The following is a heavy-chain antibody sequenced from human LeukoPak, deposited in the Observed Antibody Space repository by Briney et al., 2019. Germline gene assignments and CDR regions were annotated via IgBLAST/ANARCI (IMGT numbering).Heavy chain of an antibody. CDR3: VRRERWGLPGDPGYYYYRMDV. D-gene: IGHD7-27*01. CDR1: GDSITNTDFF. Sequence: SETLSLTCTVSGDSITNTDFFWGWIRQPPGKGLEWIGNIDHSRSPYYTPPLQSRVIISVDTSKNQFSLKLSSVTAADTAVYYCVRRERWGLPGDPGYYYYRMDVWGQGTTVTVSS. V-gene: IGHV4-39*01. CDR2: IDHSRSP. J-gene: IGHJ6*02.